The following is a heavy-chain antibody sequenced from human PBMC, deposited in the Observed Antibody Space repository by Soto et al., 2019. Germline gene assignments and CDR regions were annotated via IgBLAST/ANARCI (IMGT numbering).Heavy chain of an antibody. CDR3: AKSQRKHYYDSSGYGGHWFDP. CDR1: GFTFSSYA. CDR2: ISGSGGST. Sequence: GGSLRLSCAASGFTFSSYAMSWVRQAPGKGLEWVSAISGSGGSTYYADSVKGRFTISRDNSKNTLYLQMNSLRAEDTAVYYCAKSQRKHYYDSSGYGGHWFDPWGQGTLVTVSS. D-gene: IGHD3-22*01. V-gene: IGHV3-23*01. J-gene: IGHJ5*02.